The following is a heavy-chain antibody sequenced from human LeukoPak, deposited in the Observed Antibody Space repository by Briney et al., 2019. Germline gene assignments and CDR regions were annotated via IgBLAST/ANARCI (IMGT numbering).Heavy chain of an antibody. Sequence: SETLSLTCTVSGGSISSSSYYWGWIRQPPGKGLEWIGSIYYSGSTYYNPSLKSRVTISVDTSKNQFSLKLSSVTAADTAVYYCARDLDDYGGNPTQDAFDIWGQGTMVTVSS. CDR2: IYYSGST. V-gene: IGHV4-39*07. D-gene: IGHD4-23*01. J-gene: IGHJ3*02. CDR3: ARDLDDYGGNPTQDAFDI. CDR1: GGSISSSSYY.